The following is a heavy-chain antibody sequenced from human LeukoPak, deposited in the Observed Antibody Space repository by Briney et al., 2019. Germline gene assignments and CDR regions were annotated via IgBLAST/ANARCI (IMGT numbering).Heavy chain of an antibody. CDR3: ARNRPGAKPTSGTFDI. D-gene: IGHD3-10*01. Sequence: SETLSLTCTVSGGSISSYYWSWIRQPPGKGLEWIGYIYYSGSTNYNPSLKSRVTISVDTSKNQFSLKLSSVTAADTAVYYCARNRPGAKPTSGTFDIWGQGTMVTVSS. V-gene: IGHV4-59*01. CDR2: IYYSGST. J-gene: IGHJ3*02. CDR1: GGSISSYY.